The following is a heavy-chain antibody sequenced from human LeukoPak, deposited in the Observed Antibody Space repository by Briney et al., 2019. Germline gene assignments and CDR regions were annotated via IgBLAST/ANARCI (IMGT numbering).Heavy chain of an antibody. V-gene: IGHV3-30-3*01. CDR2: ISYDGSNK. CDR1: GFTFSSYA. CDR3: AGAKESYYDKSGYFPLNY. J-gene: IGHJ4*02. D-gene: IGHD3-22*01. Sequence: GGSLRLSCAASGFTFSSYAMHWVRQAPGKGLEWVAVISYDGSNKYYADSVKGRFTISKDTSKNTLFLHLTSLRAEDTATYYCAGAKESYYDKSGYFPLNYWGQGTLVTVSS.